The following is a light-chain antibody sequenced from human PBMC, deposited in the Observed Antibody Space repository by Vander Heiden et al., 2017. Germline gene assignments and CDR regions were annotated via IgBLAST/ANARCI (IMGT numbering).Light chain of an antibody. CDR2: DAS. Sequence: EIVLTQSPATLSLSPGERATLSCGASQRVDSTYLAWYQQKPGLAPRLLIYDASRRATGIPDRFSGSGSGTDFTLTISRLEPEDFAVYYCQQYSSSPRITFSQGTRLEIK. CDR1: QRVDSTY. J-gene: IGKJ5*01. V-gene: IGKV3D-20*01. CDR3: QQYSSSPRIT.